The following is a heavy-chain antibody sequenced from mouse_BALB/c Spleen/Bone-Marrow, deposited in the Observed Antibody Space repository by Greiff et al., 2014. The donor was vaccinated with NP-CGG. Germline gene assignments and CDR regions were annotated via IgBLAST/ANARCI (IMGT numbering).Heavy chain of an antibody. CDR3: ARIWAYYAMDY. CDR1: GFTFSSYG. J-gene: IGHJ4*01. D-gene: IGHD4-1*01. V-gene: IGHV5-6-3*01. Sequence: EVKLVESRGGLVQPGGSLKLSCAASGFTFSSYGMSWVRQTPDKRLELVATINSNGGSTYYPDSVKGRFTISRDNAKNTLYLQMSSLKSEDTAMYYCARIWAYYAMDYWGQGTSVTVSS. CDR2: INSNGGST.